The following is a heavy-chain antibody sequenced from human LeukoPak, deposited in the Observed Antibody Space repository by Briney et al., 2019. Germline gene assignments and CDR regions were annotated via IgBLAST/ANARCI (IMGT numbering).Heavy chain of an antibody. CDR3: ARVPAAMVTEGFDY. CDR1: GYTFTGYY. J-gene: IGHJ4*02. D-gene: IGHD5-18*01. V-gene: IGHV1-2*02. CDR2: INPYSGGT. Sequence: ASVKVSCKASGYTFTGYYMHWVRQAPGQGLEWMGWINPYSGGTNYAQKFQGRVTMTRDTSISTAYMELSRLRSDDTAVYYCARVPAAMVTEGFDYWGQGTLVTVSS.